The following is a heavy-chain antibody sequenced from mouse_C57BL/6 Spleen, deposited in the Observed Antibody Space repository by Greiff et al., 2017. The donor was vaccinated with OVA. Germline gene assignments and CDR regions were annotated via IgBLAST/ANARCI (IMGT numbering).Heavy chain of an antibody. J-gene: IGHJ2*01. V-gene: IGHV1-82*01. CDR1: GYAFSSSW. CDR3: ARGRDADY. Sequence: VQLQESGPELVKPGASVKISCKASGYAFSSSWMNWVKQRPGKGLEWIGRIYPGDGDTNYNGKFKGKATLTADKSSSTAYMQLSSLTSEDSAVYFCARGRDADYWGQGTTLTVSS. CDR2: IYPGDGDT. D-gene: IGHD3-3*01.